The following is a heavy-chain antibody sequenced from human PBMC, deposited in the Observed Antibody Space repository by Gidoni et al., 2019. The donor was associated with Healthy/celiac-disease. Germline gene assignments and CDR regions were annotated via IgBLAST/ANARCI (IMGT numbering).Heavy chain of an antibody. CDR1: GGSLRRGRYY. CDR2: IYTSGST. D-gene: IGHD3-3*01. J-gene: IGHJ2*01. Sequence: QVHLQESGPGLVKPSQTLSLTCPVSGGSLRRGRYYWSWIRQPAGKGLEWIGRIYTSGSTNYNPSLKSRVTISVDTSKNQFSLKLSSVTAADTAVYYCARDRPYDFWSGYNSYWYFDLWGRGTLVTVSS. CDR3: ARDRPYDFWSGYNSYWYFDL. V-gene: IGHV4-61*02.